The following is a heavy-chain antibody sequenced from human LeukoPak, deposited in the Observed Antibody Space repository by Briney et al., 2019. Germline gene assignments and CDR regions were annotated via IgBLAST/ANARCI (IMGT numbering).Heavy chain of an antibody. D-gene: IGHD5-18*01. J-gene: IGHJ3*02. Sequence: PSETLSLTCTVSGGSISSTGYYWGWIRQPPGKGLEWIGSIYYSGSTYYNPSLKSRVTISVDTSKNQFSLKLSSVTAADTAVYYCARGRTAMVRGAFDIWGQGTMVTVSS. CDR3: ARGRTAMVRGAFDI. V-gene: IGHV4-39*01. CDR2: IYYSGST. CDR1: GGSISSTGYY.